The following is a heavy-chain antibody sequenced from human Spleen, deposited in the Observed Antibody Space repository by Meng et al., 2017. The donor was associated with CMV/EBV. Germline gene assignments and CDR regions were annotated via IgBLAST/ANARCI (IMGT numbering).Heavy chain of an antibody. J-gene: IGHJ4*02. V-gene: IGHV3-30*04. D-gene: IGHD2-21*01. CDR3: AREMYSRGAQAPFDY. CDR2: ISYDGSNK. Sequence: SGVTFSSYAMHWVRQAPGKGLEWVAVISYDGSNKYYADSVKGRFTISRDNSKNTLYLQMNSLRAEDTAVYYCAREMYSRGAQAPFDYWGQGTLVTVSS. CDR1: GVTFSSYA.